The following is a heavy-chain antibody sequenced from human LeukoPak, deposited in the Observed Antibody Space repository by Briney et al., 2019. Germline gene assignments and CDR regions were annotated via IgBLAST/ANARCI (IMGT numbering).Heavy chain of an antibody. CDR2: ISYDGSNK. CDR3: AKDPRFLEWLPNRGFGLDY. J-gene: IGHJ4*02. CDR1: GFTFSSYA. V-gene: IGHV3-30-3*01. Sequence: TGGSLRLSCAASGFTFSSYAMHWVRQAPGKGLEWVAVISYDGSNKYYADSVKGRFTISRDNSKNTLYLQMNSLRAEDTAVYYCAKDPRFLEWLPNRGFGLDYWGQGTLVTVSS. D-gene: IGHD3-3*01.